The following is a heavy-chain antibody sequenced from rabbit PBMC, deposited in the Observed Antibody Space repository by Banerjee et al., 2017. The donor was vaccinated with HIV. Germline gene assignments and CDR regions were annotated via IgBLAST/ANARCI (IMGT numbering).Heavy chain of an antibody. V-gene: IGHV1S40*01. Sequence: QSLEESGGGLVQPEGSLTLTCTASGFDFSSNAMCWVRQAPGKGLEWIGCIYAGSSGSTYYASWAKGRFTISKTSSTTVTLQMTSLTAADTATYFCAKDYWTYAGYGCPMGRLDLWGQGTLAPS. D-gene: IGHD7-1*01. CDR2: IYAGSSGST. J-gene: IGHJ3*01. CDR1: GFDFSSNA. CDR3: AKDYWTYAGYGCPMGRLDL.